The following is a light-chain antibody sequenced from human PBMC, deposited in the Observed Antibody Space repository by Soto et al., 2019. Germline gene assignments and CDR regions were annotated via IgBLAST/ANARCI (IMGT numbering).Light chain of an antibody. Sequence: EIVLTQSPATLSLSPGERATLSCRASQSVSSYLAWYQQKPGQAPRLLIYDASNRATGIPARFSGSGSGTDFTLTISSLQPDDFATYYCQQYNSYPLTFGGGTKVDIK. V-gene: IGKV3-11*01. J-gene: IGKJ4*01. CDR3: QQYNSYPLT. CDR1: QSVSSY. CDR2: DAS.